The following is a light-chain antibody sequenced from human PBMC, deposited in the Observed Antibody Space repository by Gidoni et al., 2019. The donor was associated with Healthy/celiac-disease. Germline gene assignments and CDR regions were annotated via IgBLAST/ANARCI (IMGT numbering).Light chain of an antibody. CDR2: GKN. V-gene: IGLV3-19*01. J-gene: IGLJ2*01. Sequence: SSELTQDPAVSVALGQTVRITCQGDSLRSYYASWYQQKPGQAPVLVIYGKNNRPSGIPDRFSGSSSGNTASLTITGAQAEDEADYYCNSRDSSGNPVVFGGGTKLNGL. CDR3: NSRDSSGNPVV. CDR1: SLRSYY.